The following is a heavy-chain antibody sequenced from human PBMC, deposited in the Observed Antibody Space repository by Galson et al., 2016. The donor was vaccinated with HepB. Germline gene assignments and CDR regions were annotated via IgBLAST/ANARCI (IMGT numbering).Heavy chain of an antibody. D-gene: IGHD4-23*01. CDR3: VRDHSVVPTTAYNWFDP. V-gene: IGHV3-74*01. Sequence: SLRLSCAGSGFTFEDYAMHWVRQVPGKGLVWVSRINSDGTISNYADSVKGRFTISRDNAKNTLYLQMNSLRAEDTAVYFCVRDHSVVPTTAYNWFDPWGRGTLVTVSS. CDR1: GFTFEDYA. J-gene: IGHJ5*02. CDR2: INSDGTIS.